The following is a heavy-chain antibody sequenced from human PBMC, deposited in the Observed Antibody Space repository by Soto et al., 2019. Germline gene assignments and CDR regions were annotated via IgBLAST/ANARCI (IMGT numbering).Heavy chain of an antibody. D-gene: IGHD3-10*01. Sequence: PSETLSLTCTVSGGSISSGDYYWSWIRQPPGKGLEWIGYIYYSGSTYYNPSLKSRVTISVDTSKNQFSLKLSSVTAADTAVYYCAREEARTMVRGVIIPKGVFDYSAQGTLVTVSS. J-gene: IGHJ4*02. V-gene: IGHV4-30-4*01. CDR1: GGSISSGDYY. CDR2: IYYSGST. CDR3: AREEARTMVRGVIIPKGVFDY.